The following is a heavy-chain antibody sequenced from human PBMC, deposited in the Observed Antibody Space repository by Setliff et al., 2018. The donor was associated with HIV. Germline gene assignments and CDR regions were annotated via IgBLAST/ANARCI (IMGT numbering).Heavy chain of an antibody. V-gene: IGHV3-30*01. CDR2: MSYDGSNK. J-gene: IGHJ6*02. D-gene: IGHD2-15*01. CDR3: ARDRVDIVVVVAARGYYYYGMDV. CDR1: GFIFSSYA. Sequence: GGSLRLSCAASGFIFSSYAMHWVRQAPGKGLEWVAVMSYDGSNKYYADSVKGRFTIARDNSKNTLYLQMNSLRAEDTAVYYCARDRVDIVVVVAARGYYYYGMDVWGQGTTVTV.